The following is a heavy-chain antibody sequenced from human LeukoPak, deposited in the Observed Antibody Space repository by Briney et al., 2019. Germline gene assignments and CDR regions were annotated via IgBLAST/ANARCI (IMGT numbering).Heavy chain of an antibody. CDR3: AREEPGIAAAGSKGGSWFDP. CDR1: GGTFSSYG. Sequence: SVNFSCKASGGTFSSYGISWVRQAPGQGLEWMGGIIPIFGTANYAQKFQGRVTITTDESTSTAYMELSSLRSEDTAVYYCAREEPGIAAAGSKGGSWFDPWGQGTLVTVSS. J-gene: IGHJ5*02. CDR2: IIPIFGTA. V-gene: IGHV1-69*05. D-gene: IGHD6-13*01.